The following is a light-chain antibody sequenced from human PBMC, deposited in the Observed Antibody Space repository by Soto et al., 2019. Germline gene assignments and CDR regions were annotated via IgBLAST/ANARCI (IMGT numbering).Light chain of an antibody. CDR1: QSVSSSY. V-gene: IGKV3-20*01. Sequence: EIVLTQSPGTLSLSPGERATLSCRASQSVSSSYLAGYQQKPGQAPRLLIYGASSRATGIPDRFSGSGSETAFSLTISRLEPEDFAVYYCQQYGSSSWTFGQGTKVEIK. J-gene: IGKJ1*01. CDR2: GAS. CDR3: QQYGSSSWT.